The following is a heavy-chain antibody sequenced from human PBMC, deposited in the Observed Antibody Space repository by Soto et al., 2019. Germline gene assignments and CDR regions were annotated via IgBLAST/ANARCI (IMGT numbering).Heavy chain of an antibody. J-gene: IGHJ4*02. CDR3: AKEATNINNFDY. Sequence: GGSLRLSCAASGFIFSNYEMNWVRQAPGKGLEWLSYISSVGSTVYYADSVKGRFTISRDSAKSSLYLQMNSLRAEDTAVYYCAKEATNINNFDYWGKGTLVNVSS. V-gene: IGHV3-48*03. CDR2: ISSVGSTV. D-gene: IGHD1-26*01. CDR1: GFIFSNYE.